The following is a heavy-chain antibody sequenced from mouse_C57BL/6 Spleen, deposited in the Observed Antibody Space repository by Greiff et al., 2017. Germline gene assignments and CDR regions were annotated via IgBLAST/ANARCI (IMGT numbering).Heavy chain of an antibody. CDR1: GFTFSSYA. J-gene: IGHJ1*03. V-gene: IGHV5-4*01. D-gene: IGHD2-2*01. CDR2: ISDGGSYT. Sequence: EVQGVESGGGLVKPGGSLKLSCAASGFTFSSYAMSWVRQTPEKRLEWVATISDGGSYTYYPDNVKGRFTISRDNAKNNLYLQMSHLKSEDTAMYYCARDERGYDKYFDVWGTGTTVTVSS. CDR3: ARDERGYDKYFDV.